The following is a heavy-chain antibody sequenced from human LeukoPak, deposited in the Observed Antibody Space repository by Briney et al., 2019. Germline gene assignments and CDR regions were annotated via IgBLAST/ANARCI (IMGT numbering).Heavy chain of an antibody. CDR1: GFTFSAYA. CDR3: ARDQYQREGMDV. CDR2: ISPNGGST. Sequence: PGGSLRLSCSASGFTFSAYAMHWVRQAPGKGLEYVSAISPNGGSTYYADSVKGRFTISRDNSKNTLYLQMNSLRAEDTAVYYCARDQYQREGMDVWGQGTTVTVSS. D-gene: IGHD2-2*01. J-gene: IGHJ6*02. V-gene: IGHV3-64*04.